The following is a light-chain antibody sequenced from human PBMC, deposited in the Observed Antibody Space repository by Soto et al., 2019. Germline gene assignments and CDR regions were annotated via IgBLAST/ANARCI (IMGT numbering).Light chain of an antibody. CDR1: SSDVGGYNF. CDR3: TSYTGSSPLVV. V-gene: IGLV2-14*01. J-gene: IGLJ3*02. Sequence: QSALTQPPSASGSPGQSVTISCTGTSSDVGGYNFVSWYQQHPGKAPKLMIYEVSNRPSGVSNRFFGSKSGNKASLTISGLQVEDGADYYCTSYTGSSPLVVFGGGTKLTVL. CDR2: EVS.